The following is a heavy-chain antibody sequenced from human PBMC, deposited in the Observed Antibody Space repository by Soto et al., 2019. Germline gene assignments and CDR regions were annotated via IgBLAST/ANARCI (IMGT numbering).Heavy chain of an antibody. CDR3: ARSRVDCSSTSCPPGSWFDP. CDR1: GGTFSSYA. CDR2: IIPIFGTA. D-gene: IGHD2-2*01. Sequence: QVPLVQSGAEVKKPGSSVKVSCKASGGTFSSYAISWVRQAPGQGLEWMGGIIPIFGTANYAQKFQGRVTITADKSTSTAYMELSSLRSEDTAVYYCARSRVDCSSTSCPPGSWFDPWGQGTLVTVSS. V-gene: IGHV1-69*06. J-gene: IGHJ5*02.